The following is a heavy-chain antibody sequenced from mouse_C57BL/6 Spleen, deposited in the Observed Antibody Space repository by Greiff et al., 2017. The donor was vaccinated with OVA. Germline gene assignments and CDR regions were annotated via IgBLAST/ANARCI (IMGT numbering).Heavy chain of an antibody. V-gene: IGHV1-26*01. Sequence: VQLQQSGPELVKPGASVKISCKASGYTFTDYYMNWVKQSHGKSLEWIGDINPNNGGTSYNQKFKGKATLTVDKSSSTAYMELRSLTSEDSAVYYCARGTDSSGSAWFAYWGQGTLVTVSA. D-gene: IGHD3-2*02. CDR2: INPNNGGT. CDR1: GYTFTDYY. CDR3: ARGTDSSGSAWFAY. J-gene: IGHJ3*01.